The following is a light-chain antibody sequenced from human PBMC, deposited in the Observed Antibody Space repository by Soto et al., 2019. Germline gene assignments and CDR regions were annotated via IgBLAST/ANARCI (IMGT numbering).Light chain of an antibody. J-gene: IGKJ4*01. CDR3: QQSYSTPLT. CDR2: AAS. CDR1: QTISNY. Sequence: DIQMTQSTSSLSASVGDRVTITFRASQTISNYLNWYQQQPGKAPKLLIYAASSLQSGVPSRFSGSGSGTDFTLAISSLQPEDFATYYCQQSYSTPLTFGGGTKVDIK. V-gene: IGKV1-39*01.